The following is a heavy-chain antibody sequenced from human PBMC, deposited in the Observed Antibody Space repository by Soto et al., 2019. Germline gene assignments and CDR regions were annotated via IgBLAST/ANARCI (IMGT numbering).Heavy chain of an antibody. Sequence: PSETLSLTCTVSGGSVSSGSYYWSWIRQPPGKGLEWIGEINHSGSTNYNPSLKSRVAISVDTSKNQFSLKLSSVTAADTAVYYCARTGRSVFGRHYGMDVCGRGTTVTVSS. CDR2: INHSGST. V-gene: IGHV4-39*07. CDR1: GGSVSSGSYY. CDR3: ARTGRSVFGRHYGMDV. J-gene: IGHJ6*02. D-gene: IGHD3-3*01.